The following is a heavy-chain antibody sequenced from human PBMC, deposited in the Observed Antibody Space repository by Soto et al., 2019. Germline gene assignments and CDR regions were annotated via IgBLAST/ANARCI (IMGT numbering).Heavy chain of an antibody. CDR3: ARHHGPTTSENWFDP. CDR2: ISTYSGDT. D-gene: IGHD5-12*01. J-gene: IGHJ5*02. Sequence: QVHLVQSGVEVKTPGASVKVSCQASGYTFLNYDISWVRQAPGQGLEWMGWISTYSGDTKYAQKFQGRVTMTTDTSTTTAYLELRSLRSDDTAVYYCARHHGPTTSENWFDPWGQGTLVTVSS. V-gene: IGHV1-18*01. CDR1: GYTFLNYD.